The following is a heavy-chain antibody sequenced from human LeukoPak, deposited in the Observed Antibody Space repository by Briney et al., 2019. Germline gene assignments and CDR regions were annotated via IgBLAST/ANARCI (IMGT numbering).Heavy chain of an antibody. CDR2: ISGASTST. CDR1: GFTFSSYA. CDR3: AKDRDDYVWGSYLGAFDI. V-gene: IGHV3-23*01. Sequence: GGSLRLSCAASGFTFSSYAMSWVRQAPGKGLKWVSLISGASTSTYYADSVKGRFTISRDNFKNTLYLQMNSLRAEDTAVYYCAKDRDDYVWGSYLGAFDIWGQGTMVAVSS. J-gene: IGHJ3*02. D-gene: IGHD3-16*01.